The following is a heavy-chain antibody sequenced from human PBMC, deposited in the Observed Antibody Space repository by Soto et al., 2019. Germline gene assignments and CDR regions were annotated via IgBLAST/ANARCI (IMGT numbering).Heavy chain of an antibody. Sequence: PGGALRLSCVDSGVSFRSYLMHWVRQAPGKGLVWVSRVNSDGSGTSYADSVEGRLTISRDNAKNTLYLQMNSLRAEDTAVYYCTRANGPAAIGHFHYGMDVWGQGTTVTVSS. D-gene: IGHD2-2*02. CDR2: VNSDGSGT. J-gene: IGHJ6*02. CDR1: GVSFRSYL. CDR3: TRANGPAAIGHFHYGMDV. V-gene: IGHV3-74*01.